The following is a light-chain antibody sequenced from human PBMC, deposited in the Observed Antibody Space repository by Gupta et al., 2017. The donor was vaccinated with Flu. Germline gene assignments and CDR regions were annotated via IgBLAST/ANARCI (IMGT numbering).Light chain of an antibody. CDR2: KDS. J-gene: IGLJ1*01. V-gene: IGLV3-25*02. CDR3: QSADSSVTYV. Sequence: SFDLTEPPSVPVSPGQTDRSTRSGERLAKQYAYWYQQKAGQAPVLVIYKDSKRPSGIPERISGSSSGTTVTLTISGVQAEDEADYYCQSADSSVTYVFGTGTKVTVL. CDR1: RLAKQY.